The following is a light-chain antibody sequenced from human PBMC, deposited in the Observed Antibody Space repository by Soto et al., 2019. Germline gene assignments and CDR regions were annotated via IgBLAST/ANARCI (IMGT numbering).Light chain of an antibody. V-gene: IGKV1-9*01. CDR1: QGISSY. CDR2: AAS. CDR3: QQLNSYPQLT. Sequence: DIQLTQSPSFLSASVGDRVTITCRASQGISSYLAWYQQKPGKAPKLLIYAASTLQSGVPSRFSGSGSRTEFTLTISSLQPEDFATYYCQQLNSYPQLTFGGGTKVEIK. J-gene: IGKJ4*01.